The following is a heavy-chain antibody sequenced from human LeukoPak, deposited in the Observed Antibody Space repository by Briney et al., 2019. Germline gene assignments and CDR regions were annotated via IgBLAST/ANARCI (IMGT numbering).Heavy chain of an antibody. CDR3: AELGITMIGGV. D-gene: IGHD3-10*02. V-gene: IGHV3-48*04. CDR1: GFPYSSYS. Sequence: PGGSLRLSCAASGFPYSSYSMNWVRQAPGKGLEWVSYISSYSSTIYYADSVKGRFTISRDNAKNSLYLQMNSLRAEDTAVYYCAELGITMIGGVWGKGTTVTISS. J-gene: IGHJ6*04. CDR2: ISSYSSTI.